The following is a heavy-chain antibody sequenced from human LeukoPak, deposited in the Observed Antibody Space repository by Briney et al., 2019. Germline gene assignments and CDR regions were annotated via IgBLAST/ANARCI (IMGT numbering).Heavy chain of an antibody. CDR3: ARHWLTDPFDI. Sequence: SETLSLTCTVSGGSISNYYWSWIRQPPGKGLEWIGYICCRGSTNYNPSLKSRVTISVDTSKNQFSLKLSSVTAADTAVYYCARHWLTDPFDIWGQGTMVTVSS. J-gene: IGHJ3*02. D-gene: IGHD6-19*01. CDR1: GGSISNYY. CDR2: ICCRGST. V-gene: IGHV4-59*08.